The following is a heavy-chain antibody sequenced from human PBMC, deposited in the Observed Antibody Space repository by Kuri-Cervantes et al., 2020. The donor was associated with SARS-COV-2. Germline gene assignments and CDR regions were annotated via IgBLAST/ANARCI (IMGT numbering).Heavy chain of an antibody. V-gene: IGHV3-30*18. CDR3: AKDRVGVQDF. J-gene: IGHJ4*02. CDR2: ISHDGKNK. D-gene: IGHD2-21*01. Sequence: GRSLRPSCAASGFNFSRTDMHWVRQAPGKGLEWVAVISHDGKNKKCIASGKGRFTISRDNSQNTLYLHMRSLRSEDTAMYYCAKDRVGVQDFWGQGTLVTVSS. CDR1: GFNFSRTD.